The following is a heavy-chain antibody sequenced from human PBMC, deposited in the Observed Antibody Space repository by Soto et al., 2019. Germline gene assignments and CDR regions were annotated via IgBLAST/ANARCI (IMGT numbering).Heavy chain of an antibody. CDR1: GFTFRSYS. CDR3: ARAMDTAKTSKDNWLDP. D-gene: IGHD5-18*01. V-gene: IGHV3-30*04. CDR2: ISYDEKKT. Sequence: GGSLRLSCAASGFTFRSYSMHWVRQAPGKGLEWVATISYDEKKTYYTDSVKGRSTISRDNSKNTLYLQVNSLRAEDTAVYYCARAMDTAKTSKDNWLDPWGQGTLVTVSS. J-gene: IGHJ5*02.